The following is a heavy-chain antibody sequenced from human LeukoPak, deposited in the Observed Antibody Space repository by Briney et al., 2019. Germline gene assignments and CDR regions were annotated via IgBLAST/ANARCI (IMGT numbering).Heavy chain of an antibody. CDR2: IYPNSGGT. CDR1: GYTFSGYF. D-gene: IGHD1-26*01. CDR3: ARFSGSSNFDY. V-gene: IGHV1-2*02. J-gene: IGHJ4*02. Sequence: ASVKVSCRASGYTFSGYFMHWVRQAPGQGLEWMGWIYPNSGGTKYAQKFQGRVTMTRDTSISTNYMELSSLRSDDTAVYYCARFSGSSNFDYWGQGTLVTVPS.